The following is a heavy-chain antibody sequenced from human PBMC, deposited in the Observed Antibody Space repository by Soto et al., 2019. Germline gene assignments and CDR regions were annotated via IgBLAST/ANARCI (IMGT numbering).Heavy chain of an antibody. Sequence: QVQLVQSGAEVKKPGASVKVSCKASGYTFTSYAMHWVRQAPGQRLEWMGWINAGNGNTKYSQKFQGRVTITRDTSASTAYRELSSLRSEDTAVYYCARAGRGWGYYFDYWGQGTLVTVSS. V-gene: IGHV1-3*01. J-gene: IGHJ4*02. CDR1: GYTFTSYA. D-gene: IGHD1-26*01. CDR3: ARAGRGWGYYFDY. CDR2: INAGNGNT.